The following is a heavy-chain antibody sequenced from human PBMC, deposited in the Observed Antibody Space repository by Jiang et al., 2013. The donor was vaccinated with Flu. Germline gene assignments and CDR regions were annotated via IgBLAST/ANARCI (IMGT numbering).Heavy chain of an antibody. V-gene: IGHV4-4*07. Sequence: SLTCTVSGGSISSYYWSWIRQPAGKGLEWIGRIYTSGSTNYNPSLKSRVTMSVDTSKNQFSLKLSSVTAADTAVYYCASKYYYDSSGYYSDAFDIWGQGTMVTVSS. D-gene: IGHD3-22*01. J-gene: IGHJ3*02. CDR3: ASKYYYDSSGYYSDAFDI. CDR2: IYTSGST. CDR1: GGSISSYY.